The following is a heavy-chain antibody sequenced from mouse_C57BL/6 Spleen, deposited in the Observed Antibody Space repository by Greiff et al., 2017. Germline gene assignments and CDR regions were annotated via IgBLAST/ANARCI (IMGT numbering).Heavy chain of an antibody. CDR3: ARSPYDYVSAWFAY. CDR1: GYAFTNYL. V-gene: IGHV1-54*01. D-gene: IGHD2-4*01. Sequence: VQLQQSGAELVRPGTSVKVSCKASGYAFTNYLIEWVKQRPGQGLEWIGVINPGSGGTNYNEKFKGKATLTADKSSSTAYMQLSSLTSEDSAVYFCARSPYDYVSAWFAYWGQGTLVTVSA. CDR2: INPGSGGT. J-gene: IGHJ3*01.